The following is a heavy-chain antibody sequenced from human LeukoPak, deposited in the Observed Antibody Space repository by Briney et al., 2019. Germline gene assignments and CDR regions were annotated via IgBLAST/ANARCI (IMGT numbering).Heavy chain of an antibody. J-gene: IGHJ4*02. CDR1: GYTFTGYY. CDR2: INPNSGGT. Sequence: AASVKVSCKASGYTFTGYYMHWVRQAPGQGLEWMGWINPNSGGTNYAQKFQGRVTMTRDTSISTAYMELSRLRSDDTAVYYCAREVSCSGGSCYSLFGYWGQGTLVTVSS. V-gene: IGHV1-2*02. CDR3: AREVSCSGGSCYSLFGY. D-gene: IGHD2-15*01.